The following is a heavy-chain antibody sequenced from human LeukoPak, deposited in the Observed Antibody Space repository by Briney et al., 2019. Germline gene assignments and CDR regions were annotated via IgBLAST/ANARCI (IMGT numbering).Heavy chain of an antibody. CDR1: GYTFTSYY. J-gene: IGHJ4*02. D-gene: IGHD6-19*01. CDR3: ARDGIYSSGNTYYFDY. Sequence: ASVTVFCKASGYTFTSYYMHWVRQAPGQGLEWMGIINPSGGSTSYAQKFQGRVTMTRDTSTSTVYMELSSLRSEDTAVYYCARDGIYSSGNTYYFDYWGQGTLVTVSS. V-gene: IGHV1-46*01. CDR2: INPSGGST.